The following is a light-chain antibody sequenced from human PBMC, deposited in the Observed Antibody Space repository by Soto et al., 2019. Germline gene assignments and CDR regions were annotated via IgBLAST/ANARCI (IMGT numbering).Light chain of an antibody. CDR3: QQRQYWPPIT. CDR2: WAS. J-gene: IGKJ5*01. Sequence: DIVMTQSPDSLAVSLGERATITCRSSQSVLTTDSNNKNYLAWYQHKSGQPPRLLIYWASTRESGVPDRFSGSGSGTDFTLTISSLEPEDFAIYYCQQRQYWPPITFGQGTRLEI. V-gene: IGKV4-1*01. CDR1: QSVLTTDSNNKNY.